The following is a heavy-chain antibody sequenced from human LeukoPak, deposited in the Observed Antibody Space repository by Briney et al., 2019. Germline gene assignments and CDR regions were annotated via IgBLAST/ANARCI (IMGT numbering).Heavy chain of an antibody. V-gene: IGHV1-18*01. Sequence: VASVKVSCKASGYTFTSYGISWVRQAPGQGLEWMGWISAYNGNTNYAQKLQGRVTMTRNTSISTAYMEQSSLRSEDTAVYYSARGSDILTAVDYWGQGTLVTVSS. D-gene: IGHD3-9*01. CDR2: ISAYNGNT. J-gene: IGHJ4*02. CDR1: GYTFTSYG. CDR3: ARGSDILTAVDY.